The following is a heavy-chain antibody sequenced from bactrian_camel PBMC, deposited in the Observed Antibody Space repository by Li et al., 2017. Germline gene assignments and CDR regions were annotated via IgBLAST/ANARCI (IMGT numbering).Heavy chain of an antibody. CDR3: IRLGGSWSDFTY. V-gene: IGHV3S40*01. Sequence: VQLVESGGGLVQPGGSLRLSCAASGFTFSSYGMSWVRQNPGKGLEWVSGINSDGTNAYYRDSLKGRFTFSRDNAKNTVYLQLNSLKTEDMAMYYCIRLGGSWSDFTYWGQGTQVTVS. CDR2: INSDGTNA. J-gene: IGHJ6*01. D-gene: IGHD6*01. CDR1: GFTFSSYG.